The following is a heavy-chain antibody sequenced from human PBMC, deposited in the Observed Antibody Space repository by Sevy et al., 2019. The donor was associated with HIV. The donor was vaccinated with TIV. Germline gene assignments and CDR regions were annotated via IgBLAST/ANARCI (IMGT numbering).Heavy chain of an antibody. CDR3: ARARRYCSSTSCPLGYYFDY. CDR1: GYTFTGYY. Sequence: ASVKVSCKASGYTFTGYYMHWVRQAPGQGLEWMGWINPNSGGTNYAQKFQGRVTMTRDTSISTAYMELSRRRSDDTAGYYCARARRYCSSTSCPLGYYFDYWGQGTLVTVSS. CDR2: INPNSGGT. V-gene: IGHV1-2*02. D-gene: IGHD2-2*01. J-gene: IGHJ4*02.